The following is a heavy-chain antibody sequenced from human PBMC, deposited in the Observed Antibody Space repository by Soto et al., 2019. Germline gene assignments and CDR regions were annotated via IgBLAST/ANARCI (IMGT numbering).Heavy chain of an antibody. D-gene: IGHD2-8*02. Sequence: EVQMFESGGGLAQPGGSLRLSCAASGFICSSYDMSWVRQAPGKGLEWVSTILVDGRTFYVDSVKGRFTISRDSSKNTVYLQMNSLTAGDTSLYYCAKATATGGGAFDICGQGTMVTVSS. V-gene: IGHV3-23*01. J-gene: IGHJ3*02. CDR2: ILVDGRT. CDR3: AKATATGGGAFDI. CDR1: GFICSSYD.